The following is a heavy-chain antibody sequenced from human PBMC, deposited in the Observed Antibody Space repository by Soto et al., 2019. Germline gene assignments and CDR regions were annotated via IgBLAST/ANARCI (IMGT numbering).Heavy chain of an antibody. V-gene: IGHV5-51*01. D-gene: IGHD3-10*01. J-gene: IGHJ6*02. CDR2: IYPGDSDT. CDR1: GYRFTSYW. Sequence: PGESLKISCKGSGYRFTSYWIGWVRQMHGKGLEWMGIIYPGDSDTRYSPSFQGQVTISADKSISTAYLQWSSLKASDTAMYYCARFSGSYYNYYYYYGMDVWGQGTTVTVSS. CDR3: ARFSGSYYNYYYYYGMDV.